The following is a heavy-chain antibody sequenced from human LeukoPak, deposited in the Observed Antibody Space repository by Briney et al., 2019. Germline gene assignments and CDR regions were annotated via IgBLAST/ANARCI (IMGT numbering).Heavy chain of an antibody. Sequence: SQTLSLTCTVSGASISGSISGGPYYWNWIRQPAGKGLEWIGRMYNGGTTINYSPSLKSRVTISVDTSKNQFSLNVTSVTAADTAVYYCARSTNRLDSWGQGTLVTVSS. V-gene: IGHV4-61*02. CDR3: ARSTNRLDS. D-gene: IGHD1-14*01. CDR2: MYNGGTT. CDR1: GASISGSISGGPYY. J-gene: IGHJ4*02.